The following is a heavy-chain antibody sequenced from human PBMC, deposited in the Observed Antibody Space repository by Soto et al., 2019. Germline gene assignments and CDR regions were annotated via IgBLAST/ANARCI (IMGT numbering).Heavy chain of an antibody. J-gene: IGHJ4*02. Sequence: EVQLVESGGGLVQPGRSLRLSCVGSGFIADDYTMHWVRQAPGKGLEWVSGISSNSETIHYADSGKGRFTISRDNAKHSLFLPMNSLRPEDTALYDCAKDMKWGGLTTIHYFDSWGQGTRVTVSS. D-gene: IGHD4-17*01. CDR3: AKDMKWGGLTTIHYFDS. V-gene: IGHV3-9*02. CDR2: ISSNSETI. CDR1: GFIADDYT.